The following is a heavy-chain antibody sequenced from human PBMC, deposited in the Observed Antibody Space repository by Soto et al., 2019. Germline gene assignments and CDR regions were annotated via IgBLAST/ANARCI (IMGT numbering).Heavy chain of an antibody. V-gene: IGHV3-30-3*01. J-gene: IGHJ3*02. CDR2: ISYDGSNK. CDR1: GFTFSSYA. D-gene: IGHD3-3*01. Sequence: SLRLSCAASGFTFSSYAMHWVRQAPGKGLEWVAVISYDGSNKYYADSVKGRFTISRDNSKNTLYLQMNSLRAEDTAVYYCARVTIFGVVIDDAFDIWGQGTMVTVSS. CDR3: ARVTIFGVVIDDAFDI.